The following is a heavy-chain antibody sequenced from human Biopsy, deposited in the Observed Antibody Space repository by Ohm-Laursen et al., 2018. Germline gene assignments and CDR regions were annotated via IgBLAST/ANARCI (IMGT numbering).Heavy chain of an antibody. Sequence: SLRLSCLASGFTFATYGMSWVRQAPGKGLEWVSGISSTGNSTYYADSVKGRFTISRDNSKNTLYLQLNSLRVEDTALYYCAKDRRTMRVWYFDLWGRGTLVTVSS. CDR2: ISSTGNST. CDR3: AKDRRTMRVWYFDL. J-gene: IGHJ2*01. V-gene: IGHV3-23*01. D-gene: IGHD4/OR15-4a*01. CDR1: GFTFATYG.